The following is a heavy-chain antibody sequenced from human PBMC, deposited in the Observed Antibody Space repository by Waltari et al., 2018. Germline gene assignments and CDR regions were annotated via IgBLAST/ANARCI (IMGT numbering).Heavy chain of an antibody. CDR3: ARGGWSLDN. Sequence: QVQLQESGPGLVKPSETLSLIYSVSGGSISNYYWTWVRQFPGKGLEWIGYIHYTGNTNYNPSLTSRLTISVDTSKNQFSLNLNSVTAADTAVYYCARGGWSLDNWGRGTLVTVSS. V-gene: IGHV4-59*01. J-gene: IGHJ4*02. CDR2: IHYTGNT. CDR1: GGSISNYY. D-gene: IGHD6-19*01.